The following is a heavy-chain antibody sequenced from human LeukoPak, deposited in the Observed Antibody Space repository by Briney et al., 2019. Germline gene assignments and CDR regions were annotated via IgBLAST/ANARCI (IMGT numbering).Heavy chain of an antibody. D-gene: IGHD6-13*01. CDR1: GFTFSSYS. CDR3: ARVAEAAVFDS. J-gene: IGHJ4*02. CDR2: ISGNSRYI. Sequence: PGGSLRLSCAASGFTFSSYSMTWVRQAPGKGLEWVSSISGNSRYIYYADSMRGRFTISKDNAKNSLYLQMNSLKPEDTAVYYCARVAEAAVFDSWGQGTLVTVSS. V-gene: IGHV3-21*06.